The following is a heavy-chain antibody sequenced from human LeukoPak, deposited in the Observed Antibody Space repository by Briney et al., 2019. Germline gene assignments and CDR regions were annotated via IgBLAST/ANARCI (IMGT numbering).Heavy chain of an antibody. Sequence: GGSLRLSCAASGFTFSSYAMSWVRQAPGKGLEWVSAISGSGGSTNYADSVKGRFTISRDNSKNTLYLQVNSLRAEDTALYYCAKDQYTYGYGGYDYWGQGTLVTVSS. D-gene: IGHD5-18*01. J-gene: IGHJ4*02. CDR3: AKDQYTYGYGGYDY. CDR1: GFTFSSYA. V-gene: IGHV3-23*01. CDR2: ISGSGGST.